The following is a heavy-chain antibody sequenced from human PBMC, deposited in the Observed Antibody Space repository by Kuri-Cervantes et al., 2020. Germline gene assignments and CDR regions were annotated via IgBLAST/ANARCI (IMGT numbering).Heavy chain of an antibody. CDR1: GGTFSSYT. Sequence: ASVKVSCKASGGTFSSYTISWVRQAPGQGLEWMGWISAYNGNTNYAQKLQGRVTMTTDTSTSTAYMELRSLRSDDTAVYYCAREDGYSSSWYSYYYYGMDVWGQGTTVTVSS. V-gene: IGHV1-18*01. D-gene: IGHD6-13*01. CDR2: ISAYNGNT. J-gene: IGHJ6*02. CDR3: AREDGYSSSWYSYYYYGMDV.